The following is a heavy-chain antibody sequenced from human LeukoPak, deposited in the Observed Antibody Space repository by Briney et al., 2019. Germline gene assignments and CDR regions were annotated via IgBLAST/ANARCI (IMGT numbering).Heavy chain of an antibody. V-gene: IGHV4-30-4*02. J-gene: IGHJ6*02. CDR3: ARDFRRHSSGWYRGYYYGMDV. CDR2: IYYSGST. Sequence: PSETLSLTCTVSGGSISSGDYYWSWIRQPPGKGLEWIGYIYYSGSTYYNPSLKSRVTISVDTSKNQFSLKLSSVTAADTAVYYCARDFRRHSSGWYRGYYYGMDVWGQGTTVTVSS. D-gene: IGHD6-19*01. CDR1: GGSISSGDYY.